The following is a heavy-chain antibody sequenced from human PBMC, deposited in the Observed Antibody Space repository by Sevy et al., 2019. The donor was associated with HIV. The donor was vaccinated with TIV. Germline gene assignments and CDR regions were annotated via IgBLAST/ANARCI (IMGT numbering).Heavy chain of an antibody. J-gene: IGHJ5*02. CDR3: ARRTLLFARYFDPLFLGCWFAP. CDR1: GGSFSGYY. CDR2: INHSGST. V-gene: IGHV4-34*01. Sequence: SETLSLTCAVYGGSFSGYYWSWIRQPPGKGLEWIGEINHSGSTNYNPSLKSRVTISVDTSKNQFSLKLSSVTAADTALYYCARRTLLFARYFDPLFLGCWFAPWGQGTLVTASS. D-gene: IGHD3-9*01.